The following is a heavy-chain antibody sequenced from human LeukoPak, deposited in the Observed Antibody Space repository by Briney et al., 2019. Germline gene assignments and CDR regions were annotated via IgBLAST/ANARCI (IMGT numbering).Heavy chain of an antibody. CDR1: GYSFTDYW. Sequence: GESLKISCKASGYSFTDYWIGWVRQLPGKGLEWMGIIYPGDSDTSYSPSFQGQVTISADKSIRAAYLQWSSRKASDTAMYYCGRPRIAVAGREIDYWGQGTLVTVSS. CDR2: IYPGDSDT. D-gene: IGHD6-19*01. J-gene: IGHJ4*02. V-gene: IGHV5-51*01. CDR3: GRPRIAVAGREIDY.